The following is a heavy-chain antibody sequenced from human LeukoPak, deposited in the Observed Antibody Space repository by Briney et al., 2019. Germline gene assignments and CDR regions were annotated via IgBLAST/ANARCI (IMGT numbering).Heavy chain of an antibody. CDR1: GGSISSSSYY. CDR3: ARQGYSSGWFRYYLDY. CDR2: IYYSGST. Sequence: KPSETLSLTCTVSGGSISSSSYYWGWIRQPPGKGLEWIGSIYYSGSTYYNSSLKSRVTISVDTSKNQFSLKLSSVTAADTAVYYCARQGYSSGWFRYYLDYWGQGTLVTVSS. V-gene: IGHV4-39*01. D-gene: IGHD6-19*01. J-gene: IGHJ4*02.